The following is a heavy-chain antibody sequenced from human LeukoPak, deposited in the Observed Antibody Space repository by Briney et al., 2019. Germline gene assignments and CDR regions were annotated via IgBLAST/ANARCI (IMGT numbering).Heavy chain of an antibody. CDR2: ISTTGGST. J-gene: IGHJ4*02. V-gene: IGHV3-23*01. CDR3: AKDWTTVVTTKGYYFDS. CDR1: GFSFNNYA. D-gene: IGHD4-23*01. Sequence: GGSLRLSCAASGFSFNNYAMSWVRQAPGKGLEWVSAISTTGGSTYYADSVKGRFTVSRDNSKNTLSLQMDSLRVEDTALYYCAKDWTTVVTTKGYYFDSWGQGTLVTVSS.